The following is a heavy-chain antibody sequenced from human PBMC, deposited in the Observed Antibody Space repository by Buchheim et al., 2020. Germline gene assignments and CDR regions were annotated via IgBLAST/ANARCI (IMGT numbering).Heavy chain of an antibody. V-gene: IGHV1-18*01. CDR3: GRVGRYFGSDSYLDY. CDR2: ISGYNGDA. CDR1: GYTFTNYG. Sequence: QVRLVQSAAEVKKPGASVKVSCKPSGYTFTNYGVSWVRQAPGQGLEWMGWISGYNGDANSAQKFQDRVTMTTDTSTSTAYMELRSLRSDDTAVYYCGRVGRYFGSDSYLDYWDQGTL. D-gene: IGHD2-21*02. J-gene: IGHJ4*02.